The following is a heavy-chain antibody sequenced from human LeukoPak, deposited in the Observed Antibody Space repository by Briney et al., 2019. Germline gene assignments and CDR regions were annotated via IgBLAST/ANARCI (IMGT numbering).Heavy chain of an antibody. D-gene: IGHD6-13*01. Sequence: ASVKVSCKASGYTFTSYDINWVRQAPGQGLEWMGWMNPNSGNTDYAQKFKGRVTMTRNTSISTAYMELSSLRSEDTAVYYCARGRAAGRRNNWFDLWGQGTLVTVSS. CDR3: ARGRAAGRRNNWFDL. CDR2: MNPNSGNT. CDR1: GYTFTSYD. J-gene: IGHJ5*02. V-gene: IGHV1-8*01.